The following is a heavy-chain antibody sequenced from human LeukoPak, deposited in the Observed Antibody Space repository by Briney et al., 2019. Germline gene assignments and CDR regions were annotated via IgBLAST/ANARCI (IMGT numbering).Heavy chain of an antibody. CDR1: GYTFTGYY. CDR2: INPNSGGT. J-gene: IGHJ5*02. Sequence: GASVKVSCKASGYTFTGYYMHWVRQAPGQGLEWMGWINPNSGGTNYAQKFQGRVTRIRDTSISTTYMALSRLRSDDTAVYSCARGSIVVVPAATWFDPWGQGTLVTVSS. D-gene: IGHD2-2*01. CDR3: ARGSIVVVPAATWFDP. V-gene: IGHV1-2*02.